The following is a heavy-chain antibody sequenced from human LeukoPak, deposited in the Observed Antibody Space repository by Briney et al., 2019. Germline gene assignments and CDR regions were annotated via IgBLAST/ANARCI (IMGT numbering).Heavy chain of an antibody. Sequence: GGCLRLSCAAPGFTFSSHGMHWVRQAPGKGLEWVAVIPYEGSIKYYAESVNGRFTISRDNSKNTLYLQMNSLRAEDTAVYYCAKVQKDTAMGYYFDYWGQGTLVTVSS. J-gene: IGHJ4*02. D-gene: IGHD5-18*01. CDR3: AKVQKDTAMGYYFDY. CDR2: IPYEGSIK. V-gene: IGHV3-30*18. CDR1: GFTFSSHG.